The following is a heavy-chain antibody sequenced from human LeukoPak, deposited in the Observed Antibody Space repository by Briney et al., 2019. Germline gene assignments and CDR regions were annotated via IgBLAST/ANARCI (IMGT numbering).Heavy chain of an antibody. D-gene: IGHD3-9*01. Sequence: GGSLRLSCAASGFTCSSYGMSWVRQAPGKGLEWVSTISGSGLSTYYAHSVKGRFTISRDNSKNTLYLQMNSLRAEDTAVYYCAKNYFDWLLTRGVDYWGQGTLVTVSS. CDR3: AKNYFDWLLTRGVDY. CDR1: GFTCSSYG. V-gene: IGHV3-23*01. CDR2: ISGSGLST. J-gene: IGHJ4*02.